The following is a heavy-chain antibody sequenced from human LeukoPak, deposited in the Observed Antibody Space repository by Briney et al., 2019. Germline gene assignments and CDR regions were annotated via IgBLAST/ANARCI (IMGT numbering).Heavy chain of an antibody. V-gene: IGHV3-7*01. CDR3: ARGPPGSSSSDGYY. Sequence: GGSLRLSCAASGFTFSSYAMSWVRQAPGKGLEWVANIKQDGSEKYYVDSVKGRFTISRDNAKNSLYLQMNSLRAEDTAVYYCARGPPGSSSSDGYYWGQGTLVTVSS. CDR2: IKQDGSEK. CDR1: GFTFSSYA. D-gene: IGHD6-13*01. J-gene: IGHJ4*02.